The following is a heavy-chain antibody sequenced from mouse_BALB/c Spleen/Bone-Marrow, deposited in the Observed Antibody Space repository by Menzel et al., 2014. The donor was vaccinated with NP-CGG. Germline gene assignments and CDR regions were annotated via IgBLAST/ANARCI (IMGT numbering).Heavy chain of an antibody. D-gene: IGHD2-3*01. CDR3: ARLGYYGWFPY. J-gene: IGHJ3*01. CDR2: INPESNTI. CDR1: GFDFSRYW. Sequence: EVKLMESGGGLVQPGGSLKLSCAASGFDFSRYWMSWVRQAPGKGLQWIGEINPESNTINYTPSLKDKFIISRDNAKNTLYLQMSKVRSEDTALYCCARLGYYGWFPYWGQGTLVTVSA. V-gene: IGHV4-1*02.